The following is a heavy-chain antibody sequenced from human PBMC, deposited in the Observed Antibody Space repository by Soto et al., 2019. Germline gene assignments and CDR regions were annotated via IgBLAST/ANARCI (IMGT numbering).Heavy chain of an antibody. CDR2: IWYDGSNK. J-gene: IGHJ4*02. CDR3: ARESIVATTKGGSFDY. D-gene: IGHD5-12*01. CDR1: GFTFSSYG. V-gene: IGHV3-33*01. Sequence: QVQLVESGGGVVQPGRSLRLSCAASGFTFSSYGMHWVHQAPGKGLEWVAVIWYDGSNKYYADSVKGRFTISRDNSKNTLYLQMNSLRAEDTAVYYCARESIVATTKGGSFDYWGQGTLVTVSS.